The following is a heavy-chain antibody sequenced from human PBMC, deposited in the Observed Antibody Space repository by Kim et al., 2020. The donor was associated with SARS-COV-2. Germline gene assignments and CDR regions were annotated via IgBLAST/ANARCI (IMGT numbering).Heavy chain of an antibody. Sequence: SLKSRVTISVDTSKNQFSLKLSSVTAADTAVYYCARAGLGVVVPADPFDYWGQGTLVTVSS. V-gene: IGHV4-39*07. J-gene: IGHJ4*02. CDR3: ARAGLGVVVPADPFDY. D-gene: IGHD2-2*01.